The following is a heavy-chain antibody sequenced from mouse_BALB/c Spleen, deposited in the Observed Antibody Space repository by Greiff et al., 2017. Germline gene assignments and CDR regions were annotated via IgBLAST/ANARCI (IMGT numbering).Heavy chain of an antibody. V-gene: IGHV14-4*02. J-gene: IGHJ3*01. CDR1: GFNIKDYY. D-gene: IGHD1-1*01. Sequence: VQLKESGAELVRSGASVKLSCTASGFNIKDYYMHWVKQRPEQGLEWIGWIDPENGDTEYAPKFQGKATMTADTSSNTAYLQLSSLTSEDTAVYYCNAYYYGSSYDWFAYWGQGTLVTVSA. CDR2: IDPENGDT. CDR3: NAYYYGSSYDWFAY.